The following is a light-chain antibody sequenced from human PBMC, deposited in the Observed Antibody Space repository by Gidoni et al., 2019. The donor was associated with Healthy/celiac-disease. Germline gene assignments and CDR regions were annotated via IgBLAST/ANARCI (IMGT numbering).Light chain of an antibody. CDR3: SSYAGSNNFEV. CDR2: EVI. CDR1: SSDVGGYNY. V-gene: IGLV2-8*01. Sequence: QSALTQPPSASGSPGQSVTISCTGTSSDVGGYNYVSWYQQHPGKAPKLMSYEVIKRPSGVPDRFSGSKSGNTASLTGSGLQAEDEADYYCSSYAGSNNFEVFGTGTKVTVL. J-gene: IGLJ1*01.